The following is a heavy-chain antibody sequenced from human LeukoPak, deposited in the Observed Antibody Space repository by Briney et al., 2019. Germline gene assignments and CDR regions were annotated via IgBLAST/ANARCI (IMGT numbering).Heavy chain of an antibody. J-gene: IGHJ4*02. CDR2: ISDSGNT. V-gene: IGHV3-23*01. Sequence: GGSLRLSCEVSGFTFSSYSMTWVRQAPGKGLEWVSAISDSGNTYHADSVKGRFTISRDSSKNTLFLQMNRLRPEDAAVYYCAKAPVTTCRGAYCYPFDYWGQGTLVTVSS. D-gene: IGHD2-21*01. CDR1: GFTFSSYS. CDR3: AKAPVTTCRGAYCYPFDY.